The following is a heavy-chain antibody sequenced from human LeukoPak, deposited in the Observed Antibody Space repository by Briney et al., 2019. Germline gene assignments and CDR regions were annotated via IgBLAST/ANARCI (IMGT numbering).Heavy chain of an antibody. V-gene: IGHV3-23*01. CDR1: GFTLSTNA. CDR3: AKQIAVAVYYFDY. Sequence: GGSLRLSCLTSGFTLSTNAMSWVRQAPGKGLEWISGISGSGASTYYADSVKGRFTISRDDSRNTLYLQMNSLRGDDTAVYYCAKQIAVAVYYFDYWGQGTLVTVSS. D-gene: IGHD6-19*01. CDR2: ISGSGAST. J-gene: IGHJ4*02.